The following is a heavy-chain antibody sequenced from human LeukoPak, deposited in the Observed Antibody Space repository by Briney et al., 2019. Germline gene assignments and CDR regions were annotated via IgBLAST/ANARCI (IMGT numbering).Heavy chain of an antibody. CDR2: INPSGDST. J-gene: IGHJ3*02. Sequence: ASVKVSCKASGYTFTSYYMHWVRQAPRQGLEWMGIINPSGDSTSYAQKFQGRVTMTRDTSTSTVYMELSSLRSEDTAVYYCARVYCSGGSCYSNAFDIWGQGTMVTVSS. V-gene: IGHV1-46*01. D-gene: IGHD2-15*01. CDR3: ARVYCSGGSCYSNAFDI. CDR1: GYTFTSYY.